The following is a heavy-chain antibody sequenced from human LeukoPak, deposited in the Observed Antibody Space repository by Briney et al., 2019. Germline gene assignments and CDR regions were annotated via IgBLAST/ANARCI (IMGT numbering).Heavy chain of an antibody. D-gene: IGHD6-25*01. J-gene: IGHJ5*02. CDR2: IFITGST. Sequence: SETLSLTCSVSGGSISSGSYYWSWIRQPAGKGLEWIGRIFITGSTNYNPSLKSRVTISVDTSKNQISLKLSSVTAADTAVYYCARESAAWFGPWGQGTLVTVSS. V-gene: IGHV4-61*02. CDR1: GGSISSGSYY. CDR3: ARESAAWFGP.